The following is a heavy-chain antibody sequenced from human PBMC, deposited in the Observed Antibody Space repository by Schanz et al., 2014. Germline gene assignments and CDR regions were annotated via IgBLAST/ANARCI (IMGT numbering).Heavy chain of an antibody. CDR2: IIPVLAIA. D-gene: IGHD5-18*01. V-gene: IGHV1-69*02. J-gene: IGHJ6*02. Sequence: QVQLVQSGAEVKKPGSPVKVSCKASRSTFSSYTISWVRQAPGQGLEWMGRIIPVLAIADYAQKFQGRVTITADKSTSTASMELSSLRSEDTAVYYCARGPSQGYSYGHNIGAYYYGMDVWGQGTTXTVSS. CDR3: ARGPSQGYSYGHNIGAYYYGMDV. CDR1: RSTFSSYT.